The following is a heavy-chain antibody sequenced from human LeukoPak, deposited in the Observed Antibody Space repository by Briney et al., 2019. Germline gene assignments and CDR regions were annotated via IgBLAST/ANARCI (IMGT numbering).Heavy chain of an antibody. CDR2: IYYSGST. CDR3: ARLGGQWLRGSDY. J-gene: IGHJ4*02. V-gene: IGHV4-39*01. D-gene: IGHD6-19*01. Sequence: SETLSLTCTVSGGSISSGSYYWGWIRQPPGKGLEWIGSIYYSGSTYYNPSLKSRVTISVDTSKNQFSLKLSSVTAADTAVYYCARLGGQWLRGSDYWGQGTLVTVSS. CDR1: GGSISSGSYY.